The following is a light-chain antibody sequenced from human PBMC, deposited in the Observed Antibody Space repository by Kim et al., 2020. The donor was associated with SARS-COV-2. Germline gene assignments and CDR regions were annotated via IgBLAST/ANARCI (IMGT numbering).Light chain of an antibody. J-gene: IGLJ2*01. CDR3: SSYTSSSTGVV. CDR1: SSDVGGYNY. Sequence: QSALTQPAYVSGSPGQSITISCTGTSSDVGGYNYVSWYQQHPGKAPKLMIYDVSNRPSGVSNRFSGSKSGNTASLTISGLQAEDEADYYCSSYTSSSTGVVFGGGTQLTVL. V-gene: IGLV2-14*03. CDR2: DVS.